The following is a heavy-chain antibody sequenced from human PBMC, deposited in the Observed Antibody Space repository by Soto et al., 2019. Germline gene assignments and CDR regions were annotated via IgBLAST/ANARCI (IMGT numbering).Heavy chain of an antibody. D-gene: IGHD3-3*01. J-gene: IGHJ5*02. CDR2: IYWDDDK. Sequence: QITLKESGPTLVKPTQTLTLTCTFSGFSLSTSGVGVGWIRQPPGKALEWLALIYWDDDKRYSPSLKSRLTITKDTSKNQVVLTMTNMDPVDTATYYCAHASSGYSPRADWFDPWGQGTLVTVSS. V-gene: IGHV2-5*02. CDR3: AHASSGYSPRADWFDP. CDR1: GFSLSTSGVG.